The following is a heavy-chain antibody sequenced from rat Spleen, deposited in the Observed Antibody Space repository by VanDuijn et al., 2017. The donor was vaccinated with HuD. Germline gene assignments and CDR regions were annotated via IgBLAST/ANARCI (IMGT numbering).Heavy chain of an antibody. V-gene: IGHV5-29*01. Sequence: EVQLVESGGGLVQPGRSMKLSCAAAGYTFSDYGMVWVLQAPTKGLEWVASISYDGSSTYYRDSVKGRFTISRDNAKNTLYLQMDSLRSEDTATYYCARHHGYNYVMDAWGQGASVTVSS. D-gene: IGHD1-9*01. CDR3: ARHHGYNYVMDA. CDR2: ISYDGSST. CDR1: GYTFSDYG. J-gene: IGHJ4*01.